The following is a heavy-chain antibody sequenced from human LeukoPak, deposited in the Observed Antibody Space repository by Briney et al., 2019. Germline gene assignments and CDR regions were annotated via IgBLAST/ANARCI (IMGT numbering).Heavy chain of an antibody. CDR3: AKVGTVLLWFGELLG. Sequence: GGSLRLSCAASGFTVSSNYMSWVRQAPGKGLEWVSGISWNSGSIGYADSVKGRFTISRDNAKNSLYLQMNSLRAEDTALYYCAKVGTVLLWFGELLGWGQGTLVTVSS. D-gene: IGHD3-10*01. J-gene: IGHJ4*02. CDR2: ISWNSGSI. CDR1: GFTVSSNY. V-gene: IGHV3-9*01.